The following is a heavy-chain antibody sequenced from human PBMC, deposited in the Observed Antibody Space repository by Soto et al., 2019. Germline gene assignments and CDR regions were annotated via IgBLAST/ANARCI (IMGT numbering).Heavy chain of an antibody. Sequence: SLRLSCAASGFTFSSYGMHWVRQAAEKGLEWVAVISYDGSNKYYADSVKGRFTISRDNSKNTLYLQMNSLRAEDTAVYYCAKDRQGSGWYFNSYYGMDVWGQGTTVTVSS. D-gene: IGHD6-19*01. CDR1: GFTFSSYG. CDR3: AKDRQGSGWYFNSYYGMDV. V-gene: IGHV3-30*18. J-gene: IGHJ6*02. CDR2: ISYDGSNK.